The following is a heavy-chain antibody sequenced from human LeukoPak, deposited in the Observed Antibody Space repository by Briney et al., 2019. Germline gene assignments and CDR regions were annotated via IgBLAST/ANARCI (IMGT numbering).Heavy chain of an antibody. D-gene: IGHD2-15*01. CDR1: GYSITTAYY. V-gene: IGHV4-38-2*02. CDR2: IYHNGRT. Sequence: PSETLSLTCSVSGYSITTAYYWGWMRQPPGEGLEWIGSIYHNGRTYYNESLKSRVIMSIDASKNQFSLHLSSVTAADTAVYYCTRDPTFRGGGSYWGQGTLVIVSS. CDR3: TRDPTFRGGGSY. J-gene: IGHJ4*02.